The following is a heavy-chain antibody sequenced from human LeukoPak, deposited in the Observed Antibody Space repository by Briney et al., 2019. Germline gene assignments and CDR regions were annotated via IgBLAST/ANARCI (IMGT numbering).Heavy chain of an antibody. J-gene: IGHJ3*02. D-gene: IGHD6-13*01. CDR2: INPSGGST. Sequence: ASVKVSCKASGYTFTSYYMHWVRQAPGQGLEWMGIINPSGGSTSYAQKFQARVTMTRNTSTSTVYMELSSLRSEDTAAYYCARDRIAAAGWDDAFDIWGQGTMVTVSS. CDR1: GYTFTSYY. V-gene: IGHV1-46*01. CDR3: ARDRIAAAGWDDAFDI.